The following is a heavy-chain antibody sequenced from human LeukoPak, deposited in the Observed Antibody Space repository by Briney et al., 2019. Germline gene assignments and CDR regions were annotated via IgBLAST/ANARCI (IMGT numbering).Heavy chain of an antibody. V-gene: IGHV3-30-3*01. J-gene: IGHJ6*02. CDR1: GFTFSSYA. D-gene: IGHD6-13*01. CDR3: ARVEQLVTPFYYYGMDV. Sequence: GGSLRLSCAASGFTFSSYAMHWFRQAPGKGLEWVAVISYDGSNKYYADSVKGRFTISRDNSKNTLYLQMNSLRAEDTAVYYCARVEQLVTPFYYYGMDVWGQGTTVTVSS. CDR2: ISYDGSNK.